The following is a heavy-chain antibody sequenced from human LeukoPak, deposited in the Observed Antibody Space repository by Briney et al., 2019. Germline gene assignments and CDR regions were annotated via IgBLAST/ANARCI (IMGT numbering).Heavy chain of an antibody. D-gene: IGHD6-19*01. CDR2: MNPNSGNT. J-gene: IGHJ5*02. V-gene: IGHV1-8*01. CDR3: ARAGYIAVAVNWFDP. Sequence: ASVKVSCKASGYTFTSYDINWVRQATGQGLEWMGWMNPNSGNTGYAQKFQGRVTMTRNTSISTAYMELSSLRSEDTAVYYCARAGYIAVAVNWFDPWGQGTLVTVSS. CDR1: GYTFTSYD.